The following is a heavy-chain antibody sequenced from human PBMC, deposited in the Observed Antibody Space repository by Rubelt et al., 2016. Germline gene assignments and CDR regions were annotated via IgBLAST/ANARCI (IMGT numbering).Heavy chain of an antibody. Sequence: QVQLQQWGAGLVKASGTLSLTCAVSVGSISTNSWWSWVRQPPGRGLEWIGEIYYRGTTNYNPSLKSRVTIAVDKSNNQCALELTSVTAADTAVYYCARHTRGSGSQAHDCWGQGMLVTVSS. V-gene: IGHV4-4*02. CDR1: VGSISTNSW. CDR2: IYYRGTT. J-gene: IGHJ4*02. CDR3: ARHTRGSGSQAHDC. D-gene: IGHD3-10*01.